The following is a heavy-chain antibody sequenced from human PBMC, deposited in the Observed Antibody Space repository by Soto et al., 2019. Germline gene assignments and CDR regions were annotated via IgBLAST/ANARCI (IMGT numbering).Heavy chain of an antibody. J-gene: IGHJ5*02. CDR1: GYTFTSYG. Sequence: QVQLVQSGAEVKKPGASVKVSCKASGYTFTSYGISWVRQAPGQGLEWMGWISAYNGNTNYAQKLQGRVTMTTDTSTSTAYMELRGLRSDDTAVYYCARVSLVVPAAMYGNWFDPWGQGTLVTVSS. CDR2: ISAYNGNT. D-gene: IGHD2-2*01. CDR3: ARVSLVVPAAMYGNWFDP. V-gene: IGHV1-18*04.